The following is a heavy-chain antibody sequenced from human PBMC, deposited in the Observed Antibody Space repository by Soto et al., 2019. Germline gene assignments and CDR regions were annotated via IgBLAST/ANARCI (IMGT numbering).Heavy chain of an antibody. D-gene: IGHD3-10*01. CDR3: AGGGVRGVITRTRDYYGMDV. V-gene: IGHV5-51*01. CDR1: GYSFTSYF. Sequence: GESVKISCKGSGYSFTSYFSGWVRPMPGKGLEWMGIIYPGDSDTRYSPSFQGQVTISADKSISTAYLQWSSLKASDTAMYYCAGGGVRGVITRTRDYYGMDVWGQGTTVPSP. J-gene: IGHJ6*02. CDR2: IYPGDSDT.